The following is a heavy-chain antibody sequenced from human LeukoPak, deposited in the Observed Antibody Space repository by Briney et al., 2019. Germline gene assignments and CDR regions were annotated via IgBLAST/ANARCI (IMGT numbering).Heavy chain of an antibody. CDR1: GGSISSGSYY. CDR2: IYTSGST. J-gene: IGHJ4*02. Sequence: SQTLSLTCTVSGGSISSGSYYWSWIRQPAGKGLEWIGRIYTSGSTSYNPSLKSRVTISVDTSKNQFSLKLSSVTAADTAVYYCAREGILTSPLDYWGQGTLVTVSS. CDR3: AREGILTSPLDY. V-gene: IGHV4-61*02. D-gene: IGHD2/OR15-2a*01.